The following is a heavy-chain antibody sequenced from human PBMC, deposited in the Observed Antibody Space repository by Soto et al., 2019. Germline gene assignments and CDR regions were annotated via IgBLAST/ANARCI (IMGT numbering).Heavy chain of an antibody. CDR2: SSATGAGT. D-gene: IGHD1-7*01. V-gene: IGHV3-23*01. CDR1: GFTFSSYG. CDR3: AKDRGEGGNYGFYYDF. Sequence: QRLSCAASGFTFSSYGMTWVRQAPGKGLEWGSFSSATGAGTYYADSVKGRFTISRDNSKNKLYLQMTSLRADDTAVYSCAKDRGEGGNYGFYYDFWGQGDLVTVSS. J-gene: IGHJ4*02.